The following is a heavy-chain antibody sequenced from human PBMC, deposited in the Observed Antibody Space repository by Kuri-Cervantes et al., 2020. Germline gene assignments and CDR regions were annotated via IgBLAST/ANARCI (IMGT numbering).Heavy chain of an antibody. D-gene: IGHD1-26*01. CDR3: ARIMNSGSFYYFAY. CDR2: IDWDDDK. Sequence: SGPTLVKPTQTLTLTCTFSGFSLSTSGMRVSWIRQPPGKALEWLARIDWDDDKFYSTSLKTRLTTSKDTYKTQVVLTMTNMDPVDTATYYCARIMNSGSFYYFAYWGQGTLVTVSS. J-gene: IGHJ4*02. V-gene: IGHV2-70D*14. CDR1: GFSLSTSGMR.